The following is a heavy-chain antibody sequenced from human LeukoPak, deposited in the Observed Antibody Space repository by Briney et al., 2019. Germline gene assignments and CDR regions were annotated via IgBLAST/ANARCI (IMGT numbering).Heavy chain of an antibody. CDR1: GGSISSSSYY. J-gene: IGHJ5*02. V-gene: IGHV4-39*07. Sequence: SETLSLTCTVSGGSISSSSYYWGWIRQPPGKGLEWIGSIYYSGSTYYNPSLKSRVTISVDTSKNQFSLKLSSVTAADTAVYYCARGRSWFGELLANWFDPWGQGTLVTVSS. CDR2: IYYSGST. D-gene: IGHD3-10*01. CDR3: ARGRSWFGELLANWFDP.